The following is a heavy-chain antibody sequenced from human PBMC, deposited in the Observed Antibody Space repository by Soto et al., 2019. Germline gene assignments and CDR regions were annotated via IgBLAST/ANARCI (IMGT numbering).Heavy chain of an antibody. CDR3: VKDGIRRNSVWDPFDV. V-gene: IGHV3-23*01. CDR1: RFIFSDYA. D-gene: IGHD4-4*01. Sequence: TGGSLRLSCEASRFIFSDYAMTWVRQAPGKGLEWVSSIGGPGTDTYYADYVKGRFTISRDNSRDKLYLQMNSLRDDDTAIYYCVKDGIRRNSVWDPFDVWGQGTMVTVSS. J-gene: IGHJ3*01. CDR2: IGGPGTDT.